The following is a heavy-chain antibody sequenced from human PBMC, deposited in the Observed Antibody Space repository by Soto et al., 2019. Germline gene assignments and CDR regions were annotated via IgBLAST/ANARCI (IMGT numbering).Heavy chain of an antibody. D-gene: IGHD4-17*01. J-gene: IGHJ4*02. CDR1: GFTCSSYG. V-gene: IGHV3-30*18. Sequence: QVQLVESGGGVVQPGRSLRLSCAASGFTCSSYGMHWVRQAPGKGLEWVAVISYDGSNKYYADSVKGRFTISRDNSKNTLYLQMNSLRAEDTAVYYCAKDGYGDYLDYWGQGTLVTVSS. CDR3: AKDGYGDYLDY. CDR2: ISYDGSNK.